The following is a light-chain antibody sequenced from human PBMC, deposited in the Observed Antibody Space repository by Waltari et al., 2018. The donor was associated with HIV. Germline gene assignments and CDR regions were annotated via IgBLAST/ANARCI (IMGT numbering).Light chain of an antibody. Sequence: QSALTQPASVSGSPGQSITISCTGTSSDVGGYTLVPWYQQHPGKAPKLMIYEVSKRPSGVSNRFSGSKSGNTASLTISGLQAEDEADYYCCAYAGSTTYVIFGGGIKLTVL. J-gene: IGLJ2*01. CDR1: SSDVGGYTL. CDR3: CAYAGSTTYVI. V-gene: IGLV2-23*02. CDR2: EVS.